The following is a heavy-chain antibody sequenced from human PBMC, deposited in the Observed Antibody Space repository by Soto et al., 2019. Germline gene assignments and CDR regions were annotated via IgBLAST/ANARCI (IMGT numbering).Heavy chain of an antibody. CDR3: ARDGSGYRSSASPMDV. D-gene: IGHD3-22*01. CDR1: GDTFSSYA. CDR2: IIPIFGTA. J-gene: IGHJ6*02. Sequence: QVQLVQSGAEVKKPGSSVKVSCKASGDTFSSYAISWVRQAPGQGLEWMGGIIPIFGTANYAQKFQGRVTNTADESTSTGYMELSSLRSEDTAVYYCARDGSGYRSSASPMDVWGQGTTVTVSS. V-gene: IGHV1-69*01.